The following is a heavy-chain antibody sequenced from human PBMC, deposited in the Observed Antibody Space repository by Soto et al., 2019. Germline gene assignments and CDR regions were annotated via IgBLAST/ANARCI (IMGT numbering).Heavy chain of an antibody. CDR1: GFSFGDYA. J-gene: IGHJ2*01. CDR3: SRDPATVTPWYSEL. CDR2: IRSNGYGGTT. Sequence: HPGGSLRLSCAATGFSFGDYAMNWFRQAPGKGPEWVGFIRSNGYGGTTEYAASVKGRFSLSRDDSKSIAYLQMNSLKTEDSAVYYCSRDPATVTPWYSELWGRGTLVTVSS. V-gene: IGHV3-49*03. D-gene: IGHD4-17*01.